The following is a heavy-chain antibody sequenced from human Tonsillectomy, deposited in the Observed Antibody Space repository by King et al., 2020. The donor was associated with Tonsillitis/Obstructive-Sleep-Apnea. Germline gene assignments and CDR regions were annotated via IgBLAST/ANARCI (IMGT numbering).Heavy chain of an antibody. CDR2: ISSSSSYT. D-gene: IGHD3-16*01. J-gene: IGHJ4*02. Sequence: VQLVESGGGLVKPGGSLRLSCAASGFSFSDYYVSWIRQAPGKGLEWVSYISSSSSYTDYADSVKGRFTISRDNAKNSLYLQMNSLRAEDTAVYYCASGGGEPPRHFDYWGQGTLVTVSS. CDR1: GFSFSDYY. CDR3: ASGGGEPPRHFDY. V-gene: IGHV3-11*06.